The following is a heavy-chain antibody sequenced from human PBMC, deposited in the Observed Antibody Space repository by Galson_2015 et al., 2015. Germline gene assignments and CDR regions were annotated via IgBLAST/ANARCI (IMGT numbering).Heavy chain of an antibody. D-gene: IGHD3-10*01. CDR3: ARGSLVLLWFGETHGMDV. CDR2: MNPNSGNT. Sequence: SVKVPCKASGYTSTSYDINWVRQATGQGLEWMGWMNPNSGNTGYAQKFQGRVTMTRNTSISTAYMELSSLRSEDTAVYCCARGSLVLLWFGETHGMDVWGQGTTVTVSS. V-gene: IGHV1-8*01. J-gene: IGHJ6*02. CDR1: GYTSTSYD.